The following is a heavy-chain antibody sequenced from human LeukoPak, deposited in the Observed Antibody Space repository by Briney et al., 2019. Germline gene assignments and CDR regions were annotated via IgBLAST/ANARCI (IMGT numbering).Heavy chain of an antibody. CDR2: LSGSGGST. Sequence: GGSLRLSCAASGFTFRFSSYAMSWVRQAPGKGLEWVSALSGSGGSTYYADSVKGRFTISRDNSKNTLYLQMNSLRAEDTAVYYCAKDPRYGDYALDLWGRGTLVTVSS. D-gene: IGHD4-17*01. V-gene: IGHV3-23*01. CDR1: GFTFRFSSYA. J-gene: IGHJ2*01. CDR3: AKDPRYGDYALDL.